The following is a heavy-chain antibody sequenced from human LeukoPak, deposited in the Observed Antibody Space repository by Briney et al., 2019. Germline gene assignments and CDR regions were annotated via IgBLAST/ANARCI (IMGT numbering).Heavy chain of an antibody. J-gene: IGHJ2*01. CDR1: GYTLTELS. CDR2: FDPEDGET. V-gene: IGHV1-24*01. CDR3: ATANRSLAAAGHSNRYFDL. D-gene: IGHD6-13*01. Sequence: ASVKVSCKVSGYTLTELSMHWVRQAPGKGLEWMGGFDPEDGETIYAQKFQGRVTMTEDTSTDTAYTELSSLRSEDTAVYYCATANRSLAAAGHSNRYFDLWGRGTLVTVSS.